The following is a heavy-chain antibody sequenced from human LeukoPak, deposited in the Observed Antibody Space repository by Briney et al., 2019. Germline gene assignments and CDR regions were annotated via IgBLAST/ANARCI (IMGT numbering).Heavy chain of an antibody. Sequence: SETLSLTCTVSGGSISSYYWSWIRHPAGKGLEWIGRIYTSGSTNYNPSLKSRVTMSVDTSKNQFSLKLSSVTAADTGVYFCARESYYGGSGPFDYWGEGTLVTVSS. CDR3: ARESYYGGSGPFDY. D-gene: IGHD3-10*01. CDR2: IYTSGST. CDR1: GGSISSYY. V-gene: IGHV4-4*07. J-gene: IGHJ4*02.